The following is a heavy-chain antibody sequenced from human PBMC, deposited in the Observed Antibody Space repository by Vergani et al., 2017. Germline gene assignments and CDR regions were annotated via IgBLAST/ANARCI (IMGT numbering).Heavy chain of an antibody. J-gene: IGHJ3*02. CDR1: GFTFSSYS. CDR3: AKVGRSEVAGTFGAFDI. V-gene: IGHV3-21*04. CDR2: LSASDRRT. Sequence: EVQLVESGGGLVKPGGSLRLSCAASGFTFSSYSMNWVRQAPGKGLEWVSTLSASDRRTHYADSVKGRFTIFRDNSKNTLFLHMNSLRPEDTAVYYCAKVGRSEVAGTFGAFDIWGQGTMVTVSS. D-gene: IGHD6-19*01.